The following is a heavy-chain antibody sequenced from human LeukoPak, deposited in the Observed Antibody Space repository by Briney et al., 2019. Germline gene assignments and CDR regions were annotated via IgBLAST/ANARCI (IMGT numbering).Heavy chain of an antibody. V-gene: IGHV4-39*07. Sequence: SETLSLTCTVSGGSINSNSYYWGWIRQPPGKGLEWIANIYYSGSTSYNPSLRSRVTISVDTSKNQFSLKLSSVTAADTAVYCCARDLAYYGSSGYFYYYYYMDVWGKGTTVTVSS. CDR2: IYYSGST. CDR3: ARDLAYYGSSGYFYYYYYMDV. CDR1: GGSINSNSYY. D-gene: IGHD3-22*01. J-gene: IGHJ6*03.